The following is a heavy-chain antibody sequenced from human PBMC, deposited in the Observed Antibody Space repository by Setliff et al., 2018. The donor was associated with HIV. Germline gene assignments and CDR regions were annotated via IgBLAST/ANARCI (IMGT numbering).Heavy chain of an antibody. CDR1: GLSLSTSGVG. D-gene: IGHD1-1*01. J-gene: IGHJ4*02. CDR3: AYSGRQLRGPYFDF. CDR2: IYWNNNK. V-gene: IGHV2-5*01. Sequence: VSGPSCEPTQTLTLTCTFSGLSLSTSGVGVGWIRQSPGKALEWLAFIYWNNNKHYSTSLKSRLTVTKDTSKNRVVFTMTNMDPVDTATYYCAYSGRQLRGPYFDFWGQGTPVTVS.